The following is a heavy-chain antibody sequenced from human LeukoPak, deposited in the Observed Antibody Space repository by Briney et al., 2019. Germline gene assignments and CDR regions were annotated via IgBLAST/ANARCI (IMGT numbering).Heavy chain of an antibody. J-gene: IGHJ6*02. D-gene: IGHD1-26*01. CDR2: INPSSGAT. CDR3: ARATNFYYYCDMDD. V-gene: IGHV1-46*01. CDR1: VYTFTSCY. Sequence: GASVKVSFKRSVYTFTSCYIHWLRQAPPQGLEWMGIINPSSGATNYDQTLQSRVTMTRDTSTSTVYMELSSQSSEDTAVYYCARATNFYYYCDMDDWGQGTMVTVSS.